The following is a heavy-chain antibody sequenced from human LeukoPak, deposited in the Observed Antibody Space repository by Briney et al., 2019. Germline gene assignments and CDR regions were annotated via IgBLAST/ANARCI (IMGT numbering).Heavy chain of an antibody. J-gene: IGHJ6*02. CDR3: ARDHVAGIYYYYGMDV. V-gene: IGHV1-69*04. D-gene: IGHD6-19*01. Sequence: ASVKVSCKASGGTFSSYAISWVRQAPGQGLEWMGRIIPILGMANYAQKFQGRVTITADKSTSTAYMELSSLRSEDTAVYYCARDHVAGIYYYYGMDVWGQGTTVTVSS. CDR1: GGTFSSYA. CDR2: IIPILGMA.